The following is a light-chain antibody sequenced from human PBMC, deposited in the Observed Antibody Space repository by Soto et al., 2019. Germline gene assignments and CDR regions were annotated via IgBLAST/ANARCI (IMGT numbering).Light chain of an antibody. Sequence: QSALTRPASVSGSPGQSITISCTGTSSDVGGYNYVSWYQQHPGKAPKVMIYDVSKRPSGISNRFSGSKSGNTASLTISGLQVEDEGDYYCSSYTSGSTLVVFGGGTKLTVL. CDR3: SSYTSGSTLVV. CDR2: DVS. V-gene: IGLV2-14*03. CDR1: SSDVGGYNY. J-gene: IGLJ2*01.